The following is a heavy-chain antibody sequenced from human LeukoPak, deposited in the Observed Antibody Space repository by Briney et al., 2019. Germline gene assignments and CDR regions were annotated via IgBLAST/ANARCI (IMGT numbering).Heavy chain of an antibody. J-gene: IGHJ4*02. CDR2: INTDGSST. Sequence: GGSLRLSCAAPGFTSSSYWMHWVRQAPGKGLVWVSRINTDGSSTSYADSVKGRFTISRDNAKNTLYLQMNSLRAEDTAVYYCARDFHGSGCHDYWGQGTLVTVSS. V-gene: IGHV3-74*01. CDR3: ARDFHGSGCHDY. D-gene: IGHD6-19*01. CDR1: GFTSSSYW.